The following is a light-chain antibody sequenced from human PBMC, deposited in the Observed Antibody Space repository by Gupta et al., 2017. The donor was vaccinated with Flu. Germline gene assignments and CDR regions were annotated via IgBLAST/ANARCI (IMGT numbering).Light chain of an antibody. Sequence: VVVTQSPAILSWSPGERATLSCRASHSIDDNLGWYQQKSGQPPRLLIYAGSNRATGVPPRFSGSGSGTDFTLTSSSLDPEDLAVYYCQQRSNWPYSFGHGTKLEIK. CDR2: AGS. J-gene: IGKJ2*03. CDR3: QQRSNWPYS. CDR1: HSIDDN. V-gene: IGKV3-11*01.